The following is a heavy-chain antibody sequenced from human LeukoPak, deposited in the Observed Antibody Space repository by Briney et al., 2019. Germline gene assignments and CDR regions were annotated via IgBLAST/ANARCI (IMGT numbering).Heavy chain of an antibody. V-gene: IGHV4-4*07. J-gene: IGHJ5*02. CDR2: IYTSGTT. CDR3: ARTLVVVTAIFPETNWFDP. D-gene: IGHD2-21*02. Sequence: SETLSLTCTVSGGSISSYYWGWIRQPAGKGLEWIGRIYTSGTTKYNPSLKSRVTMSVDTSKNQFSLKLSSVTAADTAVYYCARTLVVVTAIFPETNWFDPWGQGTLVTVSS. CDR1: GGSISSYY.